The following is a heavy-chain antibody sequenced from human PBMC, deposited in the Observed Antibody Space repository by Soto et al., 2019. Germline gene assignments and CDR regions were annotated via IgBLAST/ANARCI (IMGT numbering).Heavy chain of an antibody. CDR1: GFSLRTTGVG. J-gene: IGHJ4*02. CDR3: AHTWALPFDY. CDR2: IYWNDDK. D-gene: IGHD3-16*01. Sequence: QITLKESGPTLVEPTQTLTLTCTYSGFSLRTTGVGVGWIRQPPGKALEWLGIIYWNDDKRYSPSLKNRFTLPSDISISQVVLTMTNMYPVDTATYFSAHTWALPFDYWGQGTLVIVSS. V-gene: IGHV2-5*01.